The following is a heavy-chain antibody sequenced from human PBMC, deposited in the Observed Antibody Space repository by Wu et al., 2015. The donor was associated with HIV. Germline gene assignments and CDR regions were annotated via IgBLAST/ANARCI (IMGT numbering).Heavy chain of an antibody. D-gene: IGHD2-8*02. CDR1: GYTFTNYD. J-gene: IGHJ3*01. Sequence: QVQLVQSGAEVKKPGASVKVSCKASGYTFTNYDISWVRQAPGQGLEWMGWISTYNGHTNYAQKVQGRVTMTTDTFTTTAYMELRSLRSDDTAIYYCARPLLNLRRVAFDLWGQGTMVTVSS. V-gene: IGHV1-18*01. CDR2: ISTYNGHT. CDR3: ARPLLNLRRVAFDL.